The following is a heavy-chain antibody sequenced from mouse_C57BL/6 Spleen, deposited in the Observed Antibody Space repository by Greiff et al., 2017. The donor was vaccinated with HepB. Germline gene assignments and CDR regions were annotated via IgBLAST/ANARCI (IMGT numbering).Heavy chain of an antibody. CDR2: INPSNGGT. D-gene: IGHD3-3*01. CDR1: GYTFTSYW. Sequence: QVQLQQPGTELVKPGASVKLSCKASGYTFTSYWMHWVKQRPGQGLEWIGNINPSNGGTNYNENFKSKATLTVDKSSSTAYMQLSSLTAEDAAFYCCARSGRVVRFAYWGQGTLVTVAA. CDR3: ARSGRVVRFAY. J-gene: IGHJ3*01. V-gene: IGHV1-53*01.